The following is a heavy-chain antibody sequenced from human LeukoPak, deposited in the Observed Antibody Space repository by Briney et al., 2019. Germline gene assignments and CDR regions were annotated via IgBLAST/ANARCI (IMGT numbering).Heavy chain of an antibody. D-gene: IGHD2-8*01. CDR1: GFTFSGYS. Sequence: GGSLRLSCAVSGFTFSGYSIIWVRPAPGKGLEWVSSISSSSSYIYYADSLKGPFTIFRDNAKNSVYLQVHSLRAEDTAVYYCARVYCSNGACYGHFDYWGQGTLVTVSS. V-gene: IGHV3-21*01. CDR2: ISSSSSYI. CDR3: ARVYCSNGACYGHFDY. J-gene: IGHJ4*02.